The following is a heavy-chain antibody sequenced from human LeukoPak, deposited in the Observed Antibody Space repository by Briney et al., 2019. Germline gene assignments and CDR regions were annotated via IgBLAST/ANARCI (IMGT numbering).Heavy chain of an antibody. D-gene: IGHD2-2*01. CDR3: ARGGYCSSTSCFDY. CDR2: INHSGST. J-gene: IGHJ4*02. CDR1: GGSFSGYY. V-gene: IGHV4-34*01. Sequence: SETLSLTCAVYGGSFSGYYWSWICQPPGKGLEWIGEINHSGSTNYNPSLKSRVTISVDTSKNQFSLKLSSVTAADTAVYYCARGGYCSSTSCFDYWGQGALVTVSS.